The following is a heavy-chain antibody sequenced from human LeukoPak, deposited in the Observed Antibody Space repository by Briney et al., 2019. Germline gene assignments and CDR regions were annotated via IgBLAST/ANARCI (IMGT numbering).Heavy chain of an antibody. CDR2: IYHSGST. J-gene: IGHJ4*02. V-gene: IGHV4-30-2*01. D-gene: IGHD3-22*01. CDR1: GGSISSGGYS. Sequence: SETLSLTCAVSGGSISSGGYSWSWIRQPPGTGLEWIGYIYHSGSTYYNPSLKSRVTISADRSKNQFSLKLSSVTAADTAVYYCASFNSSGYFDYWGQGTLVTVSS. CDR3: ASFNSSGYFDY.